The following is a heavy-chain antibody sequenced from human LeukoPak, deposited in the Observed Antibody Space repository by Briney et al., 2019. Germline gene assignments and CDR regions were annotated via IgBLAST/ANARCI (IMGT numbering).Heavy chain of an antibody. J-gene: IGHJ4*02. D-gene: IGHD1-1*01. Sequence: SETLSLTCAVYGGSFSGYYWSWIRQPPGKGLEWIGEINHSGSTNYNPSLKSRVTISVDTSKNQFSLKLSSVTAADTAVYYCAREELERGFDYWGQGTLVTVSS. CDR2: INHSGST. CDR1: GGSFSGYY. CDR3: AREELERGFDY. V-gene: IGHV4-34*01.